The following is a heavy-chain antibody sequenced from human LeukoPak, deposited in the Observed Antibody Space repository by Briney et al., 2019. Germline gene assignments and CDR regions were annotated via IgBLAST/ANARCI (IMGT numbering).Heavy chain of an antibody. CDR3: ARDLGSSGGNWFDP. CDR1: GFTFSNAW. J-gene: IGHJ5*02. Sequence: GGSLRLSCAASGFTFSNAWMSWVRQAPGKGLEWVAVISYDGSNKYYADSVKGRFTISRDNSKNSLYLQMNSLRAEDTAVYYCARDLGSSGGNWFDPWGQGTLVTVSS. V-gene: IGHV3-30-3*01. CDR2: ISYDGSNK. D-gene: IGHD1-14*01.